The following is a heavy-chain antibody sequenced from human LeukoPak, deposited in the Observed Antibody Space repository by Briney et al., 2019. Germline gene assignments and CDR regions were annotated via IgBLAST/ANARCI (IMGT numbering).Heavy chain of an antibody. CDR1: GFTFSSYV. Sequence: GGSLRLSCAASGFTFSSYVMHWVRQAPGKGLVWVSRINSDGSSTSYADSVKGRFTISRDNAKNTLYLQMNSLRAEDTAVYYCARDLVYVAAAGPEDAFDIWGQGTMVTVSS. CDR2: INSDGSST. J-gene: IGHJ3*02. V-gene: IGHV3-74*01. D-gene: IGHD6-13*01. CDR3: ARDLVYVAAAGPEDAFDI.